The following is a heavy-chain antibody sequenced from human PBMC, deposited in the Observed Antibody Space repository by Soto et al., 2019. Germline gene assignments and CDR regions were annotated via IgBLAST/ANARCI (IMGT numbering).Heavy chain of an antibody. CDR2: INPNSGGT. Sequence: ASVKVSCKASGYTFTGYYMHWVRQAPGQGLEWMGWINPNSGGTNCAQKFQGRVTMTRDTSISTAYMGLSRLRSEDTAVYYCAREVVPLAGDSSGYYNWFDPWGQGTLVTVSS. J-gene: IGHJ5*02. V-gene: IGHV1-2*02. D-gene: IGHD3-22*01. CDR3: AREVVPLAGDSSGYYNWFDP. CDR1: GYTFTGYY.